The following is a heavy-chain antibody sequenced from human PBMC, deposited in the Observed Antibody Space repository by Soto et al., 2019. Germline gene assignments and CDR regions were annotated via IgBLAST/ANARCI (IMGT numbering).Heavy chain of an antibody. CDR1: SDSISNYY. Sequence: QVQLQESGPGLVKPSETLSLTCTVSSDSISNYYWTWIRQPPGKGLEWIGYVHDSGRSNYNPSLKSRVTISVEPPKKQFSLTLNSVTAADTAVYYCARVGGTRGWYWGQGTLVTVSS. V-gene: IGHV4-59*01. J-gene: IGHJ4*02. CDR3: ARVGGTRGWY. CDR2: VHDSGRS. D-gene: IGHD2-15*01.